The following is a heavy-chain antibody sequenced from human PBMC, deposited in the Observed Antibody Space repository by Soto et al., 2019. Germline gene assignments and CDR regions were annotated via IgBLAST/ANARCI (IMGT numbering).Heavy chain of an antibody. CDR1: GFTFSGYV. J-gene: IGHJ5*02. V-gene: IGHV3-23*01. CDR2: ISGSGGST. D-gene: IGHD2-21*02. Sequence: EVQLLESGGGLVQPGGSLRLSCAASGFTFSGYVMSWVRQAPGKGLEWISIISGSGGSTHYADSVKGRFTISRDNSNNTVSLQMQSLRADDTAVYYCTKNGCGGDCYSSVAGNWFDPWGQGTLVTVSS. CDR3: TKNGCGGDCYSSVAGNWFDP.